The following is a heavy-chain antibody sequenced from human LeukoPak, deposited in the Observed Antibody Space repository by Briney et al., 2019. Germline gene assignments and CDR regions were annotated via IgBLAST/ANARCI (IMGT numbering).Heavy chain of an antibody. CDR3: ARLGVDIETSYYYMDV. D-gene: IGHD5-12*01. J-gene: IGHJ6*03. CDR2: ISSSSSYI. Sequence: GGSLRLSCAASGFTFSSYGMSWVRQAPGKGLEWVSSISSSSSYIYYADSVKGRFTISRDNAKNSLYLQMNSLRAEDTAVYYCARLGVDIETSYYYMDVWGKGTTVTVSS. CDR1: GFTFSSYG. V-gene: IGHV3-21*01.